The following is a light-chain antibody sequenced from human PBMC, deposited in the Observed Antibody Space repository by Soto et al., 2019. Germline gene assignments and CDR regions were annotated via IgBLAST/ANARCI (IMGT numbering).Light chain of an antibody. Sequence: DIQMTQSPSTLSASVGDRVTITCRASQSTSKYLAWYQQKPGKAPKLLIYQASSLESGVPSRFSGSGSGTQFTLTITSLQPDDFATYYCQQSKSLYTFGQGTKLEIK. CDR3: QQSKSLYT. CDR1: QSTSKY. J-gene: IGKJ2*01. V-gene: IGKV1-5*03. CDR2: QAS.